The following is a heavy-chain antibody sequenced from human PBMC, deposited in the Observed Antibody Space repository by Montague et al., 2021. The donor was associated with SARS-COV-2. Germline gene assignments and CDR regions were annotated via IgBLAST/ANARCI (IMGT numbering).Heavy chain of an antibody. D-gene: IGHD3-10*01. V-gene: IGHV4-34*01. J-gene: IGHJ5*01. CDR1: GGSITESS. CDR2: VDPRGGA. CDR3: ARVNKGYYQYPGGLSWFDP. Sequence: SETLSLTCAVYGGSITESSWTWIRQVPGKGLEWLGEVDPRGGATHRPSLRYRLTVSVDRPKNQVSLSLTSVNAADTAVYFCARVNKGYYQYPGGLSWFDPWGQGTPVIVST.